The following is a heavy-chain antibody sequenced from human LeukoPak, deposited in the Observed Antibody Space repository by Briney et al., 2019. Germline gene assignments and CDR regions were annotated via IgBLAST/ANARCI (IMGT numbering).Heavy chain of an antibody. Sequence: ASVKVSCKASGYTFTSYYMHWVRQAPGQGLEWMGIINPSGGSTSYAQKFQGRVTMTRGTSTSTVYMELSSLRSEDTAVYYCARDIYPYSSSSVPAGEYDYWGQGTLVTVSS. D-gene: IGHD6-6*01. CDR2: INPSGGST. V-gene: IGHV1-46*01. CDR1: GYTFTSYY. CDR3: ARDIYPYSSSSVPAGEYDY. J-gene: IGHJ4*02.